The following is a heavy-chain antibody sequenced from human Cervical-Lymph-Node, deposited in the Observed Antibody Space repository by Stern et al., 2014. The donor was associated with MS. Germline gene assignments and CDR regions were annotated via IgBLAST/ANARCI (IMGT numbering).Heavy chain of an antibody. CDR2: IYPGHSDT. D-gene: IGHD6-19*01. V-gene: IGHV5-51*01. Sequence: EVQLLESGAEVKKPGESLKISCKGSGYSFTSFWIGWVRQLPGKGLEWVGIIYPGHSDTRYSPSFQGQVTSSADKSVSTAYLQWSTLKASDTAMYYCARHCAKREQCAFDYWGQGTLVTVSS. CDR1: GYSFTSFW. CDR3: ARHCAKREQCAFDY. J-gene: IGHJ4*02.